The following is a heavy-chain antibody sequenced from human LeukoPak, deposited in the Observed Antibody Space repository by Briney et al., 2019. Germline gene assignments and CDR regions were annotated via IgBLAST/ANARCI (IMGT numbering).Heavy chain of an antibody. CDR3: ASAHSSGWYGDAFDI. J-gene: IGHJ3*02. D-gene: IGHD6-19*01. V-gene: IGHV4-39*01. Sequence: SETLSLTCTVSGGSISSSSYYWGWIRQPPGKGLEWIGSIYYSGSTYYNPSLKSRVTISVDTSKNQFSLKLSSVTAADTAVYYCASAHSSGWYGDAFDIWGRGTMVTVSS. CDR1: GGSISSSSYY. CDR2: IYYSGST.